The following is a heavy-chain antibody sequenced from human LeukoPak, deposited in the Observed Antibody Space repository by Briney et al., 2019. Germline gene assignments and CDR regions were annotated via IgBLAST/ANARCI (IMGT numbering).Heavy chain of an antibody. J-gene: IGHJ4*02. CDR3: ARGLIYSGYVSSFDS. CDR2: ISYDGSNK. CDR1: GFTFSTYG. Sequence: GGSLRLSCAASGFTFSTYGMHWVRQAPGKGLEWVAVISYDGSNKYYADSVKGRFTISRDNAKNTLYLQMNSLRVEDTALYYYARGLIYSGYVSSFDSWGQGILVTVSS. D-gene: IGHD5-12*01. V-gene: IGHV3-30*03.